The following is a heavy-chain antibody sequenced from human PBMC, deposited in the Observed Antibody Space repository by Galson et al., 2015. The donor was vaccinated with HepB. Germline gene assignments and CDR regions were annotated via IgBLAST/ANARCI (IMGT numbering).Heavy chain of an antibody. J-gene: IGHJ5*02. D-gene: IGHD3-22*01. V-gene: IGHV1-24*01. CDR2: FDPEDGET. Sequence: SVKVSCKVSGYTLTELSMHWVRQAPGKGLEWMGGFDPEDGETIYAQKFQGRVTMTEDTSTDTAYMELSSLRSEDTAVYYCATVRRRRYYYDSSGYYYWFDPWGQGTLVTVSS. CDR3: ATVRRRRYYYDSSGYYYWFDP. CDR1: GYTLTELS.